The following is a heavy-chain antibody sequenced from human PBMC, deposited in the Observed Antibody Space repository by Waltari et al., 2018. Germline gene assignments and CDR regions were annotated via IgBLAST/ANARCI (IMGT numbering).Heavy chain of an antibody. V-gene: IGHV4-34*01. Sequence: QVQLQQWGAGLLKPSETLSLTCAVYGGSFSGYYWSWIRQPPGKGLEWIGEINHSGSTNYNPSLKSRVTISVDTSKNQFSLKLSSVTAADTAVYYCARVGEWELLDYWGQGTLVTVSS. CDR1: GGSFSGYY. D-gene: IGHD1-26*01. CDR2: INHSGST. J-gene: IGHJ4*02. CDR3: ARVGEWELLDY.